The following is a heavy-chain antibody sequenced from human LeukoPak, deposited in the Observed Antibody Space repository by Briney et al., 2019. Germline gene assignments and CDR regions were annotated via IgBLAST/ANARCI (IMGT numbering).Heavy chain of an antibody. J-gene: IGHJ4*02. V-gene: IGHV4-34*01. CDR1: GGSFSGYY. CDR3: ARGAGYGSGSSTTPFDY. Sequence: SGTLSLTCAAYGGSFSGYYWSWIRQPPGKGLEWIGEINHSGSTNYNPSLKSRVTISVDTSKNQFSLKLSSVTAADTAVYYCARGAGYGSGSSTTPFDYWGQGTLVTVSS. CDR2: INHSGST. D-gene: IGHD3-10*01.